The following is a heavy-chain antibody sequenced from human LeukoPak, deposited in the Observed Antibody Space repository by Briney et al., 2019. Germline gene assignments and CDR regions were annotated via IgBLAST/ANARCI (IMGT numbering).Heavy chain of an antibody. CDR3: ARDRGYCSGGSCYNWFDP. J-gene: IGHJ5*02. D-gene: IGHD2-15*01. V-gene: IGHV3-20*01. Sequence: GGSLRLSCAASGFTFSSYGMSWVRQAPGKGLEWVSGINWNGGSTGYADSVKGRFTISRDNAKNSLYLQMNSLRAEDTALYHCARDRGYCSGGSCYNWFDPWGQGTLVTVSS. CDR1: GFTFSSYG. CDR2: INWNGGST.